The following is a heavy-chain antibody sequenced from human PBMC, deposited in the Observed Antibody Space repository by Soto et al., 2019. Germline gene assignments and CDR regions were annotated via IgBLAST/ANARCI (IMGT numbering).Heavy chain of an antibody. D-gene: IGHD3-3*01. J-gene: IGHJ5*02. CDR1: GSTFTSYG. CDR3: ARDRRITIFGVVIYWFDP. V-gene: IGHV1-18*04. CDR2: ISAYNGNT. Sequence: ASVKVSCKPSGSTFTSYGISWVRQAPGQGLEWMGWISAYNGNTNYAQKLQGRVTMTTDTSTSTAYMELRSLRSDDTAVYYCARDRRITIFGVVIYWFDPWGQGTLVTVS.